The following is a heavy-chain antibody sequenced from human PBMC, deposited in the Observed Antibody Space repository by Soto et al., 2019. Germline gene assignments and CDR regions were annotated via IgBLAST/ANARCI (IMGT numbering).Heavy chain of an antibody. Sequence: GGSLRLSCAASGFTFSSYAMSWVRQAPGKGLEWVSAISSSSSTIYYADSVKGRFTISRDNAKNSLYLQMNSLRDEDTAVYYCARRGSFYNWNYFDYWGQGTLVTVSS. V-gene: IGHV3-48*02. CDR1: GFTFSSYA. D-gene: IGHD1-20*01. J-gene: IGHJ4*02. CDR3: ARRGSFYNWNYFDY. CDR2: ISSSSSTI.